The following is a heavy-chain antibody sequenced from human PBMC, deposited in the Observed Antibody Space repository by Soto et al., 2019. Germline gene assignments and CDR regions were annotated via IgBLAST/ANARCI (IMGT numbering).Heavy chain of an antibody. CDR1: GGSISSYY. D-gene: IGHD5-12*01. J-gene: IGHJ5*02. CDR2: IYYSGST. Sequence: SETLSLTCTVSGGSISSYYWSWIRQPPGKGLEWIGYIYYSGSTNYNPSLKSRVTISVDTSKNQFSLKLSSVTAADTAVYYCARGEWLPYSLWWFDPWGQGTLVTVSS. V-gene: IGHV4-59*08. CDR3: ARGEWLPYSLWWFDP.